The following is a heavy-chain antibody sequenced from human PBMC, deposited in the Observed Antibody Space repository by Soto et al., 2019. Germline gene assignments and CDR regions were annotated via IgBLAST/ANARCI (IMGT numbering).Heavy chain of an antibody. Sequence: QVQLVQSGAEVREPGASVKVSCKASGYTFTIHIMHWVRQAPGQRLEWMGWVDGGNGNTKYSQKCQDRVTMTRDTSATTVYMELSRLTSEDKAVYFCARDSGVAGPSGDLDYWGQGTPVTVSS. CDR3: ARDSGVAGPSGDLDY. J-gene: IGHJ4*02. CDR2: VDGGNGNT. CDR1: GYTFTIHI. V-gene: IGHV1-3*01. D-gene: IGHD2-21*02.